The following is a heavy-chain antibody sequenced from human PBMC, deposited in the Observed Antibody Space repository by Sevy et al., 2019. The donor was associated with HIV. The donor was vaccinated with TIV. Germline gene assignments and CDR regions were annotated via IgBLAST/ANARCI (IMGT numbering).Heavy chain of an antibody. V-gene: IGHV3-9*01. CDR2: IRWNSGSI. CDR1: GFTFDDYA. CDR3: AKDIGSTVRGVIGGGAFDI. D-gene: IGHD3-10*01. Sequence: GGSLRLSCAASGFTFDDYAMHWVRRAPAKGLEWVSGIRWNSGSIGYADSVKGRFTISRDNAKNSLYLQMNSLRAEDTALYYCAKDIGSTVRGVIGGGAFDIWGQGTMVTVSS. J-gene: IGHJ3*02.